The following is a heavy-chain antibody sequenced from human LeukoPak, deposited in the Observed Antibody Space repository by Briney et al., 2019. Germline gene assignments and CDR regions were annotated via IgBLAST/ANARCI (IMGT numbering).Heavy chain of an antibody. CDR1: GLTVSSNY. CDR3: ARISGGSFDI. Sequence: GGSLRLTCAASGLTVSSNYMTWVRQAQGTGLEWVSLMYSGETTYYADSVKGRFTISRDTSQNTLYLQMNRLRVEDTAVYYCARISGGSFDIWGQGTTVTVYS. J-gene: IGHJ3*02. V-gene: IGHV3-53*01. D-gene: IGHD3-10*01. CDR2: MYSGETT.